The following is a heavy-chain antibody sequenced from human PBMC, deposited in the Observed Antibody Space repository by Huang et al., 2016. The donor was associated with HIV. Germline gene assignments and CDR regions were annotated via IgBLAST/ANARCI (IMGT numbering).Heavy chain of an antibody. CDR1: GFTFEDSS. Sequence: EVRLVESGGGWVQPGRALRLDCASFGFTFEDSSMQWVRQGRRKGLEYVSVITGKSDGKSGNLVYADSVKGRFIISRYEPGNSLYLHMNSLIVEDTAVYYCAHLPEPTRPWNDYWGQGTLVTVSS. J-gene: IGHJ4*02. CDR3: AHLPEPTRPWNDY. V-gene: IGHV3-9*01. D-gene: IGHD1-1*01. CDR2: ITGKSDGKSGNL.